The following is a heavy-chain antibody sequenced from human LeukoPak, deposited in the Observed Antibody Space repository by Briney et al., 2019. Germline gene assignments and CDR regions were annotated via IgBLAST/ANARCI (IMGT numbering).Heavy chain of an antibody. CDR1: GFTFTTDA. Sequence: GGSLRLSCAASGFTFTTDAMTWVRQAPGKGLQWVPAISGSGGDTYYEDSVKGRFTISRDNSKNMMYLQMNSLRAEDTAVYYCARDSSGWCKNYWGQGTLVTVSS. D-gene: IGHD6-19*01. CDR2: ISGSGGDT. V-gene: IGHV3-23*01. J-gene: IGHJ4*02. CDR3: ARDSSGWCKNY.